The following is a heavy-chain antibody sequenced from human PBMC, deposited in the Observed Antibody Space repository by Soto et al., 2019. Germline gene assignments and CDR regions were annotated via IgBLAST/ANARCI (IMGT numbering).Heavy chain of an antibody. Sequence: VSLRLSCAASGFSLGSNSMAWVRQAPGERLQWISGISNDGSITFYVDSVRGRFTISRDTSRNTLYLQMDSLRVEDTALYFCAKWSGFGDAWGQGTLVTVSS. CDR2: ISNDGSIT. D-gene: IGHD3-10*01. CDR3: AKWSGFGDA. J-gene: IGHJ5*02. CDR1: GFSLGSNS. V-gene: IGHV3-23*01.